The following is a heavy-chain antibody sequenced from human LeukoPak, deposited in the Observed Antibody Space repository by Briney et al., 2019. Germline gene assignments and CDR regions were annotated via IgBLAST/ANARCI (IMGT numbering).Heavy chain of an antibody. Sequence: ASVKVSCKASGYTFTGYYMHWVRQAPGQGLEWMGWINPNSGGTNYAQKFQGRVTMTRDTSITTSYMELSSLRSDDTAVYYCASRKDSSSWYYFDYWGQGTLVTASS. D-gene: IGHD6-13*01. CDR2: INPNSGGT. CDR3: ASRKDSSSWYYFDY. CDR1: GYTFTGYY. V-gene: IGHV1-2*02. J-gene: IGHJ4*02.